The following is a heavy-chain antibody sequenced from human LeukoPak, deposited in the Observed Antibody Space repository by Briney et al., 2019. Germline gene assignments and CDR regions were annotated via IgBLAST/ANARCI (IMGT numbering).Heavy chain of an antibody. CDR2: ISGSGGST. CDR1: GFTFSSYA. Sequence: GGSLRLSCAASGFTFSSYAMSWVRQAPGKGLEWVSAISGSGGSTYYADSVKGRFTISRDNSKNTLYLQMNSLRAEDTAVYYCAKDLPLIAVAENPHYFDYWGQGTLVTVSS. CDR3: AKDLPLIAVAENPHYFDY. D-gene: IGHD6-19*01. J-gene: IGHJ4*02. V-gene: IGHV3-23*01.